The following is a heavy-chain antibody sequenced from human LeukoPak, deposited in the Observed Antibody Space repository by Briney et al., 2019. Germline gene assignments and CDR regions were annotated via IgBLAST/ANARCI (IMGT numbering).Heavy chain of an antibody. J-gene: IGHJ6*03. Sequence: GGSLRLSCAASGFTFSSYEMNWVRQAPGKGLEWVSAISGSGGSTYYADSVKGRFTISRDNSKNTLYLQMNSLRAEDTAVYYCAKGGGSYPYYYYYMDVWGKGTTVTVSS. CDR3: AKGGGSYPYYYYYMDV. CDR1: GFTFSSYE. D-gene: IGHD1-26*01. CDR2: ISGSGGST. V-gene: IGHV3-23*01.